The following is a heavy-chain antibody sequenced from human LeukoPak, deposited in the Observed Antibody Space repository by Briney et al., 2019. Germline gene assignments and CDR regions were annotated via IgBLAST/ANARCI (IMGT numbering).Heavy chain of an antibody. CDR2: IYPGDSDT. CDR1: GYSFTSYW. Sequence: GESLKISCQGSGYSFTSYWIGWVRQMPGHGLEWMGIIYPGDSDTRYSPSFQGQVTISADKSISTAYLQWSSLKASDTAMYYCARQGTYYDILTGYYHQYYFDYWGQGTLVTVSS. D-gene: IGHD3-9*01. V-gene: IGHV5-51*01. CDR3: ARQGTYYDILTGYYHQYYFDY. J-gene: IGHJ4*02.